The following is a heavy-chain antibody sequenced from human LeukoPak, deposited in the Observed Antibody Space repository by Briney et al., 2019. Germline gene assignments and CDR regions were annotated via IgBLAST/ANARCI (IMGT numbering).Heavy chain of an antibody. CDR1: GFTFSTYW. V-gene: IGHV3-74*01. D-gene: IGHD3-16*01. J-gene: IGHJ4*02. CDR2: INSDGRTT. CDR3: ARGGQDDYSDS. Sequence: PGGSLRLSCAASGFTFSTYWMHWVRQGPGKGLVWVSRINSDGRTTDYAASVRGRFTISRDNAKNTLYLQMNSLRAEDTAVYFCARGGQDDYSDSWGQGTLVTVSS.